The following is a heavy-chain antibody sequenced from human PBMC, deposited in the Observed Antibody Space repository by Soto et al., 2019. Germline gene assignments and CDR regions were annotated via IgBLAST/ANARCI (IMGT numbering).Heavy chain of an antibody. CDR2: INAGSGNT. CDR3: ARGMGYSDVNT. V-gene: IGHV1-3*05. J-gene: IGHJ5*02. Sequence: QVQLVQSGAEEKKPGASVKVSCKASGYTFTSYAMNWVRQAPGQRLEWMGWINAGSGNTKYAQKFQGRVTITRDTSASTAYMELSLRRPEATAAYVCARGMGYSDVNTWGQGTLVTVSS. D-gene: IGHD5-18*01. CDR1: GYTFTSYA.